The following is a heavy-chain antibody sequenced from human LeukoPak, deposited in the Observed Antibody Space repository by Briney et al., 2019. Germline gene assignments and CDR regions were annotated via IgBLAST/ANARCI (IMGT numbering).Heavy chain of an antibody. CDR2: IYSGGST. CDR3: ARGRGSGWPFDY. J-gene: IGHJ4*02. V-gene: IGHV3-66*01. Sequence: PGGSLRLSCAASGFTFSSYSMNWVRQAPGKGLEWVSVIYSGGSTYYADSVKGRFTISRDSSKNTLYLQMNSLRAEDTAVYYCARGRGSGWPFDYWGQGTLVTVSS. CDR1: GFTFSSYS. D-gene: IGHD6-19*01.